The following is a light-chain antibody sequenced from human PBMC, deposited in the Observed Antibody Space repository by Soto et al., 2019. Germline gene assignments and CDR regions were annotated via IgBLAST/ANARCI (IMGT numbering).Light chain of an antibody. Sequence: QPVLTQPPSVSGAPGQRVTISCTGSSSNIGAGYDVHGYQQLPGTAPKLLIYGNSNRPSGVPDRFSGSKSGTSASLAITGLQAEDEADYYCQSYDSSLSGYVVFGGGIKLTVL. J-gene: IGLJ2*01. CDR2: GNS. V-gene: IGLV1-40*01. CDR3: QSYDSSLSGYVV. CDR1: SSNIGAGYD.